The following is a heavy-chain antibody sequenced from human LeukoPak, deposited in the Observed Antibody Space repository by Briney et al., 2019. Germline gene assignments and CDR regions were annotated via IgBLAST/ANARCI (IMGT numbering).Heavy chain of an antibody. J-gene: IGHJ4*02. Sequence: SETLSLTCTVSGGSISSYYWSWIRQPPGKGLEWIGSIYYSGSTYYNPSLKSRVTITVDTSKNQFSLKLSSVTAADTAVYYCARHKGTIGYWGQGTLVTVSS. CDR1: GGSISSYY. CDR3: ARHKGTIGY. D-gene: IGHD2-8*01. CDR2: IYYSGST. V-gene: IGHV4-59*05.